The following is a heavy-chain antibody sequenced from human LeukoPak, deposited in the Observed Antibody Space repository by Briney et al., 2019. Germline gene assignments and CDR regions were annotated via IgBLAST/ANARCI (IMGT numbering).Heavy chain of an antibody. J-gene: IGHJ3*02. D-gene: IGHD2-15*01. CDR3: ARGDCSGGTCYSDSAFHI. CDR2: TYYRSKGYN. V-gene: IGHV6-1*01. CDR1: GDSVSSNSTT. Sequence: SQTLSLTCAISGDSVSSNSTTWDWIRQSPSRGLEWLGRTYYRSKGYNDYAVSVKSRITINPDTSKNQFSLQLNSVTPEDTAVYYCARGDCSGGTCYSDSAFHIWGQGTMVTVSS.